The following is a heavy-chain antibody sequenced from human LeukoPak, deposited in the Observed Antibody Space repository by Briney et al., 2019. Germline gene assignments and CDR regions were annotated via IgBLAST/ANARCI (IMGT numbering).Heavy chain of an antibody. CDR3: AKVAVTGVKAEVDY. D-gene: IGHD6-19*01. Sequence: GGSLRLSCAVSGFTFSSYDMTWVRQAPGKGLEWVSAISASGDTTYYADSVKGRFTISRDNSKNTLYLQMNSLRAEDTAVYYCAKVAVTGVKAEVDYWGQGTLVTVSS. CDR1: GFTFSSYD. J-gene: IGHJ4*02. CDR2: ISASGDTT. V-gene: IGHV3-23*01.